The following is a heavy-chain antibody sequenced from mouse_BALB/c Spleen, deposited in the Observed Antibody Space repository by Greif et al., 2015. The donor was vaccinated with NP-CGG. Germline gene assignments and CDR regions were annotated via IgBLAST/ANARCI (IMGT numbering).Heavy chain of an antibody. Sequence: EVKVVESGGGLVKPGGSLKLSCAASGFTFSSYAMSWVRQTPEKRLEWVATISSGGSYTYYPDSVKGRFTISRDNAKNTLYLQMSSLRSEDTAMYYCARRGYYGPYYAMDYWGQGTSVTVSS. CDR1: GFTFSSYA. J-gene: IGHJ4*01. V-gene: IGHV5-9-1*01. CDR3: ARRGYYGPYYAMDY. D-gene: IGHD1-1*01. CDR2: ISSGGSYT.